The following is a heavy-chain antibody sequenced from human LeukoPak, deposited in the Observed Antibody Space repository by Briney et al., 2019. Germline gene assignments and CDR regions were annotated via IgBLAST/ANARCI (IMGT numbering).Heavy chain of an antibody. Sequence: SETLSLTCTVSGGSISSYYWSWIRQPPGKGLEWIGCIYYSGSTNYNPSLKSRVTMSVDTSKNQFSLKLSSVTAADTAVYYCARGPDILTGYYTPRNYYYYYGMDVWGQGTTVTVSS. CDR3: ARGPDILTGYYTPRNYYYYYGMDV. J-gene: IGHJ6*02. CDR1: GGSISSYY. V-gene: IGHV4-59*12. CDR2: IYYSGST. D-gene: IGHD3-9*01.